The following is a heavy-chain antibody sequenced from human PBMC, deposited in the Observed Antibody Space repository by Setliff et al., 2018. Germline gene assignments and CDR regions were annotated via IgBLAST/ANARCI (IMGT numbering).Heavy chain of an antibody. J-gene: IGHJ6*02. D-gene: IGHD1-26*01. Sequence: LSLTCAVSGDSLSSSNWWNWVRQPPGKGLEWIGEIYHSGSTKYNPSLKSRVTISVDKSKNQFSLKLSSVTAADTAVYYCARSSYSGSYLNVWGQGTTVTVSS. CDR3: ARSSYSGSYLNV. CDR2: IYHSGST. V-gene: IGHV4-4*02. CDR1: GDSLSSSNW.